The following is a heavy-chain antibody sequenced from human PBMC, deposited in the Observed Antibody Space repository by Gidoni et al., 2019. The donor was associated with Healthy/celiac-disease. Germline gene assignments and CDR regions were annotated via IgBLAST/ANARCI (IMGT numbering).Heavy chain of an antibody. CDR2: INHSGST. V-gene: IGHV4-34*01. CDR1: GGSFSGYY. Sequence: QVQLQQWGAGLLTPSETLSLTCAVYGGSFSGYYWSWIRQPPGKGLEWIGEINHSGSTNYNPSLKSRVTISVDTSKNQFSLKLSSVTAADTAVYYCARASAPEKKIPFDYWGQGTLVTVSS. J-gene: IGHJ4*02. CDR3: ARASAPEKKIPFDY.